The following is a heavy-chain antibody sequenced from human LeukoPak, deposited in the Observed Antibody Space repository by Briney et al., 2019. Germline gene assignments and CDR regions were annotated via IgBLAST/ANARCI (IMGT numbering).Heavy chain of an antibody. D-gene: IGHD6-13*01. Sequence: ASVKVSCKASGYTFTSDAMHWVRQAPGQRLEWMGWINTGNGNTKYSQKFQGRVTITRDTSASTAYMELSSLRSEDTAIYYCAKIAASDTGEGYWGQGTLVTVSS. V-gene: IGHV1-3*04. J-gene: IGHJ4*02. CDR1: GYTFTSDA. CDR2: INTGNGNT. CDR3: AKIAASDTGEGY.